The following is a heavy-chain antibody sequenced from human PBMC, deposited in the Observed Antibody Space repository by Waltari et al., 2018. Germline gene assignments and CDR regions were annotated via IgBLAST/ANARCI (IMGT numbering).Heavy chain of an antibody. CDR3: ARMGDFWSGYPEGPDY. V-gene: IGHV4-59*01. CDR1: GGSISSYY. Sequence: QVQLQESGPGLVKPSETLSLTCTVSGGSISSYYWSWIRQPPGKGLEWIGYIYYSGSTNYNPSLKSRVTISVDTSKNQFSLKLSSVTAADTAVYYCARMGDFWSGYPEGPDYWGQGTLVTVSS. CDR2: IYYSGST. J-gene: IGHJ4*02. D-gene: IGHD3-3*01.